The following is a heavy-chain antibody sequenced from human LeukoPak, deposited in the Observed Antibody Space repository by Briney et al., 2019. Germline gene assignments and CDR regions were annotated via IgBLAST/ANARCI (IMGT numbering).Heavy chain of an antibody. CDR3: ASTLELPRYYYYMDV. D-gene: IGHD1-7*01. V-gene: IGHV1-69*13. CDR2: IIPIFGTA. J-gene: IGHJ6*03. Sequence: ASVKVSCKASGGTLSSFPISWVRQAPGQGLEWMGGIIPIFGTANYAQKFQGRVTITADESTGTAYMELSSLRSEDTAVYYCASTLELPRYYYYMDVWGKGTTVTVSS. CDR1: GGTLSSFP.